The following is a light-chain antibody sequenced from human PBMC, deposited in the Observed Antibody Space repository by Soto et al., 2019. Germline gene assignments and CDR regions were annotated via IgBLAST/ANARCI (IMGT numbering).Light chain of an antibody. CDR3: SSYTNSGTVL. J-gene: IGLJ2*01. CDR2: NVR. CDR1: SSDVGGYDY. V-gene: IGLV2-14*01. Sequence: QSALTQPASVSGSPGQSITISCTGTSSDVGGYDYVSWYQQYAGKAPKLTIYNVRNRPSGVSNRFSGSKSGNTASLTISGLQPDAEADYFCSSYTNSGTVLFGGGTKLTV.